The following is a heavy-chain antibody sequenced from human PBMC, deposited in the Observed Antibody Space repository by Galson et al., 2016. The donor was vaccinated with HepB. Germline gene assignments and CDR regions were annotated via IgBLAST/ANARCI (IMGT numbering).Heavy chain of an antibody. D-gene: IGHD6-13*01. CDR2: INPNGGST. CDR1: GYTFTRYY. J-gene: IGHJ1*01. Sequence: SVKVSCKASGYTFTRYYMHWVRQAPGQGLEWMGIINPNGGSTSYSQKFQGRVTMTRDTSTSTVYMELSSLRSDDTAVYYCARASSRDSSSWYGAEYFQHWGQGTLVTVSS. CDR3: ARASSRDSSSWYGAEYFQH. V-gene: IGHV1-46*01.